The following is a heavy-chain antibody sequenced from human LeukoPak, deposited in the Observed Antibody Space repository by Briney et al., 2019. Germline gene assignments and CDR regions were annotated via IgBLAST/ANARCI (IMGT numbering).Heavy chain of an antibody. J-gene: IGHJ4*02. D-gene: IGHD5-12*01. CDR3: ARGSGYDLGFFDY. V-gene: IGHV4-30-4*01. Sequence: PSQTLSLTCTVSGGSISGGDYYWRWIRQPPGKGLEWIGYIYYSGSTYYNPSLKSRVTISVDTSKNQFSLKLSSVTAADTAVYYCARGSGYDLGFFDYWGQGTLVTVSS. CDR2: IYYSGST. CDR1: GGSISGGDYY.